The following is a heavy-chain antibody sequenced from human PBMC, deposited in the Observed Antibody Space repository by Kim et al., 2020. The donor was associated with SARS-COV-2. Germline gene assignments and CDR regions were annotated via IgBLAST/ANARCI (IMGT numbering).Heavy chain of an antibody. CDR3: ARDLAPLYYYGSGSHFDY. D-gene: IGHD3-10*01. CDR1: GFTFSDYY. J-gene: IGHJ4*02. Sequence: GGSLRLSCAASGFTFSDYYMSWIRQAPGKGLEWVSYISSSGSTIYYADSVKGRFTISRDNAKNSLYLQMNSLRAEDTAVYYCARDLAPLYYYGSGSHFDYWGQGTLVTVSS. V-gene: IGHV3-11*01. CDR2: ISSSGSTI.